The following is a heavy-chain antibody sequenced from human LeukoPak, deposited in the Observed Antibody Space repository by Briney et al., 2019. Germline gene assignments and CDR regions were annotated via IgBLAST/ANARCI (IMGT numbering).Heavy chain of an antibody. CDR1: GFPFSNYA. CDR3: ASALDCSSTSCYAVDY. V-gene: IGHV3-23*01. J-gene: IGHJ4*02. CDR2: MTGSGDNT. Sequence: GGSLRLSCAASGFPFSNYAMSWVRQAPGKGLEWVSLMTGSGDNTYYADSVKGRFTISRDNSENTLYLQMNSLRAEDTAVYYCASALDCSSTSCYAVDYWGQGTLVTVSS. D-gene: IGHD2-2*01.